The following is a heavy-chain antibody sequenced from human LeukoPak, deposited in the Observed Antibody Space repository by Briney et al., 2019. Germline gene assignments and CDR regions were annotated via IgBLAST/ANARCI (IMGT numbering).Heavy chain of an antibody. D-gene: IGHD2/OR15-2a*01. J-gene: IGHJ3*02. CDR2: IRPSGGST. CDR1: GYTFTSNY. Sequence: ASVKVSCKAFGYTFTSNYMHWVRQAPGQGPEWMGVIRPSGGSTTYAQKFQGRVTLTRDMSTSTDYLELSSLRSEDTAVYYCARDSGITFHAFDIWGQGTMVTVSS. CDR3: ARDSGITFHAFDI. V-gene: IGHV1-46*01.